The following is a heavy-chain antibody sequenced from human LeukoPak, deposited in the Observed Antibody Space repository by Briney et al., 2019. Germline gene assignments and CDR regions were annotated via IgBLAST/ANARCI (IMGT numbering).Heavy chain of an antibody. CDR1: GYTFSNYG. D-gene: IGHD2-2*01. CDR3: ASWAGYCSSNNCYATSLAY. V-gene: IGHV1-18*01. Sequence: ASVKVSCKASGYTFSNYGISWVRQAPGQGLEWMGWISAYNINTNFAQKFQGIVTMTTDTSTNTAYMELRSLRSDDTAVYYCASWAGYCSSNNCYATSLAYWGQGTLVTVSA. CDR2: ISAYNINT. J-gene: IGHJ4*02.